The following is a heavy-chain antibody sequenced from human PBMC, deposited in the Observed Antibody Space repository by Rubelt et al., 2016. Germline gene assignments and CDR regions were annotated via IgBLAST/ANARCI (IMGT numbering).Heavy chain of an antibody. J-gene: IGHJ3*02. D-gene: IGHD4-11*01. CDR3: ARGARRYSMDPRNAFDI. CDR2: LIAYTGNT. CDR1: GYTFTSYG. Sequence: QVQLVQSGAEVKKPGASVKVSCKASGYTFTSYGISWVRQAPGQGLEWMGWLIAYTGNTNYAQKLQGRVTMTPDTSPCTACMELRGLRSDDTAVYYCARGARRYSMDPRNAFDIWGQGTMVTVSS. V-gene: IGHV1-18*01.